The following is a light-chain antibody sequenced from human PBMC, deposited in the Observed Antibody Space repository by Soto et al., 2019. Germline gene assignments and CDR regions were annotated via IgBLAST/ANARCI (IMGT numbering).Light chain of an antibody. CDR2: AAS. V-gene: IGKV3-15*01. J-gene: IGKJ4*01. Sequence: EIVMTQSPATLSVSPGESATLSCRASQSVSSNLAWYQQKPGQAPRLLIYAASTRATGVPARFSGSGSGTEFTLTISSLQSEDFALYYCQQYINWPPLTFGGGTKVEIK. CDR3: QQYINWPPLT. CDR1: QSVSSN.